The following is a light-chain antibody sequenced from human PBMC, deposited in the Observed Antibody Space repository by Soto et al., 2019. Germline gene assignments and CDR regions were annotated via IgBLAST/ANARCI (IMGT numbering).Light chain of an antibody. Sequence: DIQMTQTPSSLSASVGDRVTITCGASQSISSYLNWYQQKPGKAPKLLIYAASSLQSGVPSRFSGSGSGTEFTLTISSLQPEDFATYYCQQLNNYPRTFGQGTNV. CDR1: QSISSY. V-gene: IGKV1-39*01. CDR3: QQLNNYPRT. CDR2: AAS. J-gene: IGKJ1*01.